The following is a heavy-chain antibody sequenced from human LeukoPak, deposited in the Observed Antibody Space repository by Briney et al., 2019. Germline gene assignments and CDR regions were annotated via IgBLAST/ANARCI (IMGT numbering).Heavy chain of an antibody. Sequence: SETLSLTCTVSGGSISNYYWSWIRQPPGKGLEWIAYIHFSGITIYHPSLKSRVNISEDTSKNQFSLKLSSVTAADTAVYYCARHIISSYRYTFDFWGQGTLVTVSS. D-gene: IGHD3-16*02. CDR2: IHFSGIT. V-gene: IGHV4-59*08. CDR3: ARHIISSYRYTFDF. J-gene: IGHJ4*02. CDR1: GGSISNYY.